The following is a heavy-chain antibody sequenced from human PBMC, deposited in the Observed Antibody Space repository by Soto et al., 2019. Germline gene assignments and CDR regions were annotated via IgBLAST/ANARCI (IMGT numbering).Heavy chain of an antibody. J-gene: IGHJ6*02. Sequence: SVKVSCKASGYTFNSYGISWVRQAPGQGLEWIGWIVVGSGNTNYAQKFQERVTITRDMSTSTAYMELSSLRSEDTAVYYCTLATYYYYGMDVWGQGTTVTVSS. CDR1: GYTFNSYG. V-gene: IGHV1-58*02. CDR3: TLATYYYYGMDV. D-gene: IGHD3-16*01. CDR2: IVVGSGNT.